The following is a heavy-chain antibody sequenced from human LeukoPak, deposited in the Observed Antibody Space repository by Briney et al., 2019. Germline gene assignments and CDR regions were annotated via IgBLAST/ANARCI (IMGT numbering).Heavy chain of an antibody. CDR1: GFTFSSYE. CDR3: ARGPSGYHNT. D-gene: IGHD5-12*01. Sequence: GGSLRLSCAASGFTFSSYEMNWVCQAPGKGLEWVSYISSSGSTIYYADSVKGRFTISRDNAKNTLYLQMNSLRAEDTAVYYCARGPSGYHNTGGQGTLVTVSS. J-gene: IGHJ4*02. CDR2: ISSSGSTI. V-gene: IGHV3-48*03.